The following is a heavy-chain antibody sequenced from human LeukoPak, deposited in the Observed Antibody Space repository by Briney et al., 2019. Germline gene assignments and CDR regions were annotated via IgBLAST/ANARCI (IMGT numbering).Heavy chain of an antibody. CDR3: AREDSSAAFDI. J-gene: IGHJ3*02. CDR2: IYYSGST. CDR1: GGSISSYY. V-gene: IGHV4-59*01. D-gene: IGHD3-22*01. Sequence: SETLSLTCTVSGGSISSYYWSWLRQPPGKGLEWIGYIYYSGSTNYNPSLKSRVTISVDTSKNHFSLKLSSVTAADTAVYYCAREDSSAAFDIWGQGTMVTVSS.